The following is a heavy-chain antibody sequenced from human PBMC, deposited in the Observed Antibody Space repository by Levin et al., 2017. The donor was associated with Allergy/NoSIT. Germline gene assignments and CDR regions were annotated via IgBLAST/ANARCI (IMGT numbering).Heavy chain of an antibody. CDR3: ASDIVLMVYAIEGGFDY. J-gene: IGHJ4*02. Sequence: PGGSLRLSCAASGFTFSSYAMSWVRQAPGKGLEWVSAISGSGGSTYYADSVKGRFTISRDNSKNTLYLQMNSLRAEDTAVYYCASDIVLMVYAIEGGFDYWGQGTLVTVSS. CDR1: GFTFSSYA. D-gene: IGHD2-8*01. CDR2: ISGSGGST. V-gene: IGHV3-23*01.